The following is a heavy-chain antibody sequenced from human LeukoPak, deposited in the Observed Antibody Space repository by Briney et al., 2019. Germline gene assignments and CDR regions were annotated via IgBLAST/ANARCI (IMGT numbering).Heavy chain of an antibody. D-gene: IGHD3-10*01. CDR3: ARLLASGGDY. CDR1: GYSFTDYY. CDR2: INSNSGGT. J-gene: IGHJ4*02. V-gene: IGHV1-2*02. Sequence: GASVKVSCKTSGYSFTDYYMHWVRQAPGQGLEWMGWINSNSGGTNYAQNFQGRVTMTRDTSISTVYMELSRLKSDDTAVYYCARLLASGGDYWGKGTLVTVSS.